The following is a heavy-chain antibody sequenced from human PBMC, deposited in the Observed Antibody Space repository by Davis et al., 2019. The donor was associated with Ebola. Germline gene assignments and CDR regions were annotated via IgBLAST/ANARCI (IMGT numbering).Heavy chain of an antibody. Sequence: KVSCKGSGYSFTSYWISRVRQMPGKGLEWMGRIDPSDSYTNYSPSFQGHVTISADKSISTAYLQWSSLKASDTAMYYCARRGSTMFNWFDPWGQGTLVTVSS. J-gene: IGHJ5*02. CDR3: ARRGSTMFNWFDP. CDR2: IDPSDSYT. V-gene: IGHV5-10-1*01. D-gene: IGHD3-10*02. CDR1: GYSFTSYW.